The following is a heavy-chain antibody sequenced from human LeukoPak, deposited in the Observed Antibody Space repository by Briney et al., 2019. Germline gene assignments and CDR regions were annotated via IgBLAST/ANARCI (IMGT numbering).Heavy chain of an antibody. Sequence: SETLSLTCTVSGGSISSYYWSWIRQPPGKGLEWIGYIYYSGSTNYNPSLESRVTISVDTSKNQFSLKLSSVTAADTAVYYCARHSVAGYYIGYWGQGTLVTVSS. CDR3: ARHSVAGYYIGY. CDR2: IYYSGST. V-gene: IGHV4-59*08. D-gene: IGHD3-9*01. J-gene: IGHJ4*02. CDR1: GGSISSYY.